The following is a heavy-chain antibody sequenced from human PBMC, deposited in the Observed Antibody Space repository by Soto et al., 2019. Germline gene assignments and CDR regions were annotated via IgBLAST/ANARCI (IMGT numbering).Heavy chain of an antibody. CDR2: IYYSGST. V-gene: IGHV4-31*03. J-gene: IGHJ4*02. CDR1: GGSISSGGYY. CDR3: ASEPRNDILTGYKPYFFDY. Sequence: QVQLQESGPGLVKPSQTLSLTCTVSGGSISSGGYYWSWIRQHPGKGLEWIEYIYYSGSTYYNPSLKSRVTISVDTSKIQFSLKLRSVTAADTAVYYCASEPRNDILTGYKPYFFDYCGQGTLVTVSS. D-gene: IGHD3-9*01.